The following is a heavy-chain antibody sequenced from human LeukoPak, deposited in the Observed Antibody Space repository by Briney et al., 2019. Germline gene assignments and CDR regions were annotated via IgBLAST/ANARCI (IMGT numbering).Heavy chain of an antibody. CDR3: AKAIAIAVAGSCWFDP. D-gene: IGHD6-19*01. CDR2: IVPIHGLT. J-gene: IGHJ5*02. CDR1: GGPFSTYA. V-gene: IGHV1-69*04. Sequence: SVKVSCKASGGPFSTYAISWVRQAPGQGLEWMGRIVPIHGLTHYAQKFQGRVTITADKLTNTVYMELSSLRSEDTAVYYCAKAIAIAVAGSCWFDPWGQGTLVSVSS.